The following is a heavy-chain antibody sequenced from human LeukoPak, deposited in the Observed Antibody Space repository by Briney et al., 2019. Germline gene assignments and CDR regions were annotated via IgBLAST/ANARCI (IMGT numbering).Heavy chain of an antibody. CDR1: GGSISSDNYY. D-gene: IGHD3-3*01. V-gene: IGHV4-61*02. CDR3: ARGQNGIRSFGEVIKSRTRWFDP. CDR2: IYTSGSA. Sequence: PSETLSLTCTVSGGSISSDNYYWSWIRQPAGKGLEWIGRIYTSGSANYNPSLKSRVTISVDTSKNQFSLKLSSVTAADTAVYYCARGQNGIRSFGEVIKSRTRWFDPWGQGTLVTVSS. J-gene: IGHJ5*02.